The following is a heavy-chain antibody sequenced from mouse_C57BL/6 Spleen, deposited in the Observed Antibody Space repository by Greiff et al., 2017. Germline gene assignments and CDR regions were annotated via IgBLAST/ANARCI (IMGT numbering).Heavy chain of an antibody. J-gene: IGHJ1*03. D-gene: IGHD2-1*01. CDR1: GYTFTDYY. CDR3: ARRGLLWARYWYFDV. V-gene: IGHV1-26*01. CDR2: INPNNGGT. Sequence: VQLQQSGPELVKPGASVKISCKASGYTFTDYYMNWVKQSHGKSLEWIGDINPNNGGTSYNQKFKGKATLTVDKSSSTAYMELRSLTSEDSAVYDCARRGLLWARYWYFDVWGTGTTVTVSS.